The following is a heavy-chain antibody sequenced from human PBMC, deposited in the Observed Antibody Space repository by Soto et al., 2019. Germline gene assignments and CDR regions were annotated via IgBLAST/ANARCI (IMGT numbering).Heavy chain of an antibody. D-gene: IGHD3-3*01. V-gene: IGHV1-18*04. CDR1: GYTFTSYG. Sequence: RASVKVSCKASGYTFTSYGISWVRQAPGQGLEWMGWISAYNGNTNYAQKLQGRVTMTTDTSTSTAYMELRSLRSDDTAVYYCARGWYYDFWSGYHEGLYYYYGMDVWGQGTTVTVSS. J-gene: IGHJ6*02. CDR2: ISAYNGNT. CDR3: ARGWYYDFWSGYHEGLYYYYGMDV.